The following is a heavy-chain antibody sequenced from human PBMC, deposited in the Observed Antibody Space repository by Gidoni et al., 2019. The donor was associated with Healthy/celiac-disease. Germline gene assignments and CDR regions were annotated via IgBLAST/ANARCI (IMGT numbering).Heavy chain of an antibody. CDR1: GFTFDDYA. CDR3: AKDTTMAE. Sequence: VQLVESGGGLVQPGRSLSLSCAASGFTFDDYAMHWVRQAPGKGLEWVSGISWNSGSIGYADSVKGRFTISRDNAKNSLYLQMNSLRAEDTALYYCAKDTTMAEWGQGTLVTVSS. CDR2: ISWNSGSI. V-gene: IGHV3-9*01. D-gene: IGHD3-10*01. J-gene: IGHJ4*02.